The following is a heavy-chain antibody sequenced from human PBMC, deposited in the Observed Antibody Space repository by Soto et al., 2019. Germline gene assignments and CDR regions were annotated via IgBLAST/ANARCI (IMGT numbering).Heavy chain of an antibody. V-gene: IGHV6-1*01. CDR3: VRLIGNSWLDS. J-gene: IGHJ5*01. D-gene: IGHD2-8*01. CDR1: GDSVSTNTAT. Sequence: QTLSLTCDISGDSVSTNTATWNWIRQSPSRGLEWLGITYYRSKWYNDYAVSVKSRITISPDISNNQVSLHLNSVTPDDTAVYYWVRLIGNSWLDSWGQGTLVTVSS. CDR2: TYYRSKWYN.